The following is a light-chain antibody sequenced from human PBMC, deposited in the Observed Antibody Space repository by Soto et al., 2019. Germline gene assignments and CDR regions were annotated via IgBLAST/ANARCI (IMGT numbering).Light chain of an antibody. V-gene: IGKV3-20*01. CDR2: GAS. Sequence: EIVLTQSPGTLSLSPGERATLSCRASQTVSNNFLAWYQHKPGQAPRLLIYGASSRATGIPDRFSGSGSGTDFTLTISRLEPEDSAVYYCQQYGSSPATFGQGTKVEIK. CDR3: QQYGSSPAT. J-gene: IGKJ1*01. CDR1: QTVSNNF.